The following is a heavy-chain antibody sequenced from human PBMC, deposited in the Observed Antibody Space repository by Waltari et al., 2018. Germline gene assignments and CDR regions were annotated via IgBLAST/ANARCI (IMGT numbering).Heavy chain of an antibody. CDR3: ARIVVPAYYYYYMDV. D-gene: IGHD2-2*01. J-gene: IGHJ6*03. V-gene: IGHV4-39*07. Sequence: QVQLQESGPGLVKPSETLSLTCTVSGGSITSSSYYWGWIRQPPGKGLEWIGNIYYSGSTYYNPSLKSRVTISVDTSKNQFSLKLSSVTAADTAVYYCARIVVPAYYYYYMDVWGKGTTVTISS. CDR2: IYYSGST. CDR1: GGSITSSSYY.